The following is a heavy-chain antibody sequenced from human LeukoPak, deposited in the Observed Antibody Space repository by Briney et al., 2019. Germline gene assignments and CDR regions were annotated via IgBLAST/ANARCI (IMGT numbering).Heavy chain of an antibody. Sequence: PGGSLRLSCAASGFIFSSYGMHCVRQAPGKGLGRVAYIRYDGNIEDYAESVKGRFTISRDNSKSTLYLQMNSLRIEDTAVYYCAKDFWSGLNYMDVWGKGTTVTVSS. J-gene: IGHJ6*03. CDR1: GFIFSSYG. V-gene: IGHV3-30*02. D-gene: IGHD3-3*01. CDR3: AKDFWSGLNYMDV. CDR2: IRYDGNIE.